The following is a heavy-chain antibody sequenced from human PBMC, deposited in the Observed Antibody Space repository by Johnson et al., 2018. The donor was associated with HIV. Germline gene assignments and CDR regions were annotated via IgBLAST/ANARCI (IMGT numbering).Heavy chain of an antibody. Sequence: QVQLVESGGGVVQPGGSLRLSCAASGFTFSSYGMHWVRQAPGKGLEWVAFIREDGSNKYYVDSVKGRFTISRDNAKNSLYLQMNSLRAEETAVYYCARGARGDLEWLLSGHAFDIWGRGTMVTVSS. V-gene: IGHV3-30*02. CDR2: IREDGSNK. CDR3: ARGARGDLEWLLSGHAFDI. D-gene: IGHD3-3*01. J-gene: IGHJ3*02. CDR1: GFTFSSYG.